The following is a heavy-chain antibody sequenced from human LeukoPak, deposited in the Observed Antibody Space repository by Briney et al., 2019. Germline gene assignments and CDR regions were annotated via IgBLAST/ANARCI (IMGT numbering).Heavy chain of an antibody. Sequence: SQTLSLTCTVSGGSISSGSYYWGWIRQPAGKGLEWIGRIYTSGSTNYNPSLKSRVTISGDTSKNQFSLKLSSVTAADTAVYYCARAFRGIFGVFEAFDIWGQGTMVTVSS. CDR3: ARAFRGIFGVFEAFDI. CDR1: GGSISSGSYY. CDR2: IYTSGST. V-gene: IGHV4-61*02. J-gene: IGHJ3*02. D-gene: IGHD3-3*01.